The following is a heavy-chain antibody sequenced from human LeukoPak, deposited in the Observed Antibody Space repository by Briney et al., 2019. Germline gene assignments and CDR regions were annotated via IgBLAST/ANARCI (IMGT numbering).Heavy chain of an antibody. CDR1: GFTFRSHG. CDR2: ISPSGGIT. Sequence: GGSLRLSCAASGFTFRSHGMNWVRQAPGKGLEWVSGISPSGGITYYTDSVRGRFTISRDNSKNTVSLQMNSLRGEDTAVYYCARDGVEFYNWFDPWGQGTLVTVSS. J-gene: IGHJ5*02. D-gene: IGHD2-21*01. V-gene: IGHV3-23*01. CDR3: ARDGVEFYNWFDP.